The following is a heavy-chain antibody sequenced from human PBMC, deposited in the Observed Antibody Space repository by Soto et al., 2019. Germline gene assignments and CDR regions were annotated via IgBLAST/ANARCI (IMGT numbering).Heavy chain of an antibody. CDR1: GGSFSGYH. CDR3: AGSGYYPNYFDY. D-gene: IGHD3-22*01. V-gene: IGHV4-34*01. CDR2: INHSGST. Sequence: PSETLSLTCAVYGGSFSGYHWTWIRQPPGTGLEWIGEINHSGSTNYNPSLKSRVTISVDRSKDQFSLKLSSVTAADTAVYYCAGSGYYPNYFDYWGQGTLVTVSS. J-gene: IGHJ4*02.